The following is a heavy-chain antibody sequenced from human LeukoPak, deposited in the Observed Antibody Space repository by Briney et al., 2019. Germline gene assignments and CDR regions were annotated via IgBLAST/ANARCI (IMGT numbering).Heavy chain of an antibody. CDR2: ISAYNGNT. CDR1: GYTFTSYG. D-gene: IGHD2-15*01. CDR3: ARDGYCSGGSCYSPYYYYGMDV. V-gene: IGHV1-18*01. Sequence: ASVKVSCKASGYTFTSYGISWVRQAPGQGLEWMGWISAYNGNTNYAQKLQGRVTMTTDTSTSTAYMELRSLRSDDTAVYYCARDGYCSGGSCYSPYYYYGMDVWGQGTTVTGSS. J-gene: IGHJ6*02.